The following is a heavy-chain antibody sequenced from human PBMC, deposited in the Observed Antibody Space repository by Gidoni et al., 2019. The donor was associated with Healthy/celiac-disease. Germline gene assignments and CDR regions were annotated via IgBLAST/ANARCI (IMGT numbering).Heavy chain of an antibody. Sequence: QVQLVQSGAEVKKPGASVKVSCTASGYTFTSSGISWVRQAPGQGLEWMGWISAYNGNTNYAQKLQGTVTMTTDTSTSTAYMELRSLRSDDTAVYYCARDFQGGYDFPVGFDPWGQGTLVTVSS. CDR2: ISAYNGNT. D-gene: IGHD5-12*01. CDR3: ARDFQGGYDFPVGFDP. J-gene: IGHJ5*02. CDR1: GYTFTSSG. V-gene: IGHV1-18*01.